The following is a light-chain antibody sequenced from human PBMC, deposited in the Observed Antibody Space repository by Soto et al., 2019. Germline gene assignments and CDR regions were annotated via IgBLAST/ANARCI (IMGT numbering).Light chain of an antibody. CDR1: QSVSSSH. V-gene: IGKV3-20*01. Sequence: EIVLTQSPVTLSLSPGERATLSCRASQSVSSSHLAWYQQKPGQAPRLLIYSASSRATGIPDRFSGSGSGTDFTLTISRLEPEDFAVYYCQQYGSSLSWTFGQGTKVDIK. CDR3: QQYGSSLSWT. CDR2: SAS. J-gene: IGKJ1*01.